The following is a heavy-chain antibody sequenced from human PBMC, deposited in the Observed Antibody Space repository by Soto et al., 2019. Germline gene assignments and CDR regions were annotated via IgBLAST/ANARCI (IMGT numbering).Heavy chain of an antibody. Sequence: GGSLRLGCAACEFRVRSWGVKWVRQAPGKGLEWVSSISSRXSHIHYSHSVKGRFTIFRDNAKNSLYLQMNSLRAEDTAVYYCARDGLVDYNDSSHWFDSRGQRSLVTVSS. V-gene: IGHV3-21*01. CDR1: EFRVRSWG. CDR3: ARDGLVDYNDSSHWFDS. D-gene: IGHD3-22*01. CDR2: ISSRXSHI. J-gene: IGHJ5*01.